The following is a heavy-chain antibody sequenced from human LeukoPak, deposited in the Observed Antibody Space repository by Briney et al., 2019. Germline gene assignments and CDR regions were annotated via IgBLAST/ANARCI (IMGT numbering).Heavy chain of an antibody. J-gene: IGHJ4*02. V-gene: IGHV3-30*04. CDR3: ARVVAAAYFDY. Sequence: GGSLRLSCAASGFTFSSYAMHWVRQAPGKGLEWVAVISYDGSNKYYADSVKGRFTISRDNSKNTLYLQMNSLRAEDTAVYHCARVVAAAYFDYWGQGTLVTVSS. CDR2: ISYDGSNK. D-gene: IGHD6-13*01. CDR1: GFTFSSYA.